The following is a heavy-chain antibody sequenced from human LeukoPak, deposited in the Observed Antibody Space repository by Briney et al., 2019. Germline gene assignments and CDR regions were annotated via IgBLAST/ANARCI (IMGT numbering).Heavy chain of an antibody. CDR1: GFTFSSYA. D-gene: IGHD1-7*01. J-gene: IGHJ3*02. Sequence: GGSLRLSCAASGFTFSSYAMHWVRQAPGKGLEWVAVISYDGSIKYYADSVKGRFTISRDNSKNTLYLQMNSLRAEDTAVYYCARALLNYGDAFDIWGQGTMVTVSS. V-gene: IGHV3-30-3*01. CDR2: ISYDGSIK. CDR3: ARALLNYGDAFDI.